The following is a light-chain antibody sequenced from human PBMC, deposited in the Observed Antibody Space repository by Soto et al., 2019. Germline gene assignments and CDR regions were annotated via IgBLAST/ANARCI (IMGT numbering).Light chain of an antibody. CDR1: QTINSD. CDR2: VVS. CDR3: QLTSSPPWT. Sequence: DIRVPQSTSSISASVGDRVTITCRTSQTINSDLNWYKQKPGKATSLLLFVVSNLYSAVPSRFSGGGSGTLFTLTINDLRREDSAIYFCQLTSSPPWTFGQGTKVEVK. J-gene: IGKJ1*01. V-gene: IGKV1-39*01.